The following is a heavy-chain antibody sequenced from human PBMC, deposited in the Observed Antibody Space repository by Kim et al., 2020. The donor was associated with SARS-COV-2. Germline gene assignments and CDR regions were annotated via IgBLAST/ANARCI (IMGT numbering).Heavy chain of an antibody. J-gene: IGHJ6*02. CDR2: IKSKTDGGTT. D-gene: IGHD2-21*02. CDR1: GFTFSNAW. CDR3: TTDHRGWGPNYYYYGMDV. V-gene: IGHV3-15*01. Sequence: GGSLRLSCAASGFTFSNAWMSWVRQAPGKGLEWVGRIKSKTDGGTTDYAAPVKGRFTISRDDSKNTLYLQMNSLKTEDTAVYYCTTDHRGWGPNYYYYGMDVWGQGTTVTVSS.